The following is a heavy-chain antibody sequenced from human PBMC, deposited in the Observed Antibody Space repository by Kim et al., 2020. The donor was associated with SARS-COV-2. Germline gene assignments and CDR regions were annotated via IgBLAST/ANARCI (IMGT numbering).Heavy chain of an antibody. J-gene: IGHJ4*02. D-gene: IGHD1-26*01. V-gene: IGHV2-5*02. CDR3: ARTDGAICFDY. Sequence: SGPTLVKSKQTLTLTCTVSGFSLSRSGLAVAWFRQPPGRALEWLALIYWDDDKRYNASLGTRVTITRDTSKSQVILTMTNMDPLDTATYYCARTDGAICFDYWGRGARVSVSS. CDR1: GFSLSRSGLA. CDR2: IYWDDDK.